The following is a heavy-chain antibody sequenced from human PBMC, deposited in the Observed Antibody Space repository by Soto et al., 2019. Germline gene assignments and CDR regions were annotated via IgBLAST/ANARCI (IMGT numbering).Heavy chain of an antibody. CDR1: GGSISSYY. J-gene: IGHJ6*02. CDR3: AREGMTTVTTGYYGMDV. V-gene: IGHV4-59*01. Sequence: PSETLSLTCTVSGGSISSYYWSWIRQPPGKGLEWIGYIYYSGSTNYNPSPKSRVTISVDTSKNQFSLKLSSVTAADTAVYYCAREGMTTVTTGYYGMDVWGQGTTVTVSS. D-gene: IGHD4-4*01. CDR2: IYYSGST.